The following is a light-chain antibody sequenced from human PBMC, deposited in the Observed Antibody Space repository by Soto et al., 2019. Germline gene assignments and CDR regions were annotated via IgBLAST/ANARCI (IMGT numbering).Light chain of an antibody. J-gene: IGKJ1*01. CDR1: QSISSC. V-gene: IGKV1-39*01. CDR2: DAS. CDR3: QQRYSTPRWK. Sequence: EIQMTHSPSTLSSSVWDRATLTFRSSQSISSCLAWYQQKPGQAPKLLIYDASSMASGIPSRFSGSGSGTDFTLTISSLQPEDFAAYYCQQRYSTPRWKFGQGTKVDIK.